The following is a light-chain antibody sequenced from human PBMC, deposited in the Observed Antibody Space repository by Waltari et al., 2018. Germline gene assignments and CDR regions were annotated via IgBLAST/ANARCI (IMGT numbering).Light chain of an antibody. CDR1: QSISIY. Sequence: EIVMTQSPATLSVSPGERAPLSCRASQSISIYLAWFQQKPGQAPRPLIYHASTRATGIPARLSGSGSGTEFTLTISSLQSEDFAVYYCQQYYDGRTFGQGTKLEIK. CDR3: QQYYDGRT. J-gene: IGKJ2*01. V-gene: IGKV3-15*01. CDR2: HAS.